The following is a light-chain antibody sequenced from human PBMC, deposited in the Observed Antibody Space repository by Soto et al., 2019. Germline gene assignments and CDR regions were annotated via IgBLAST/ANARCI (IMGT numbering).Light chain of an antibody. CDR2: DAS. V-gene: IGKV1-5*01. CDR3: QQYNTYPWT. J-gene: IGKJ1*01. CDR1: QIIGTY. Sequence: DIQMTQSPSTLSASVGDRVTITCRASQIIGTYLAWHQQKPGKAPKVLIYDASGLQRGVPSRFSGSGSGTEFTLTISSLQPDDFVTYYCQQYNTYPWTFGQGTKVEVK.